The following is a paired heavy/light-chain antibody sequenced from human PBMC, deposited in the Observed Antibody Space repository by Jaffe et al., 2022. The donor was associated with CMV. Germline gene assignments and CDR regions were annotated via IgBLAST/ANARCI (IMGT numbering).Heavy chain of an antibody. J-gene: IGHJ3*02. V-gene: IGHV3-11*01. D-gene: IGHD4-17*01. CDR1: GFTFSDYY. CDR3: ARFPTTVIGGRAFDI. CDR2: ISNSGTTI. Sequence: QLVESGGGLVKPGGSLRLSCAASGFTFSDYYMTWIRQAPGKGLEWISYISNSGTTIYYSDSVKGRFTSSRDNAKNSLYLQMNSLRAEDTAVYYCARFPTTVIGGRAFDIWGQGTTVTVSS.
Light chain of an antibody. Sequence: DIVMTQSPLSLPVTPGEPASISCRSSQSLLHSNGYNYLDWYLQKPGKSPQLLIYLGSNRASGVPDRFSGSGSGTDFTLKISRVEAEDVGVYYCMQPLQAPYTFGQGTKLEIK. V-gene: IGKV2-28*01. CDR3: MQPLQAPYT. J-gene: IGKJ2*01. CDR2: LGS. CDR1: QSLLHSNGYNY.